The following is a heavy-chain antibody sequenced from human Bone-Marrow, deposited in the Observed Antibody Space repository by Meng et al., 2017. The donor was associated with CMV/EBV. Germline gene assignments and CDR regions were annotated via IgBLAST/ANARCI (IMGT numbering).Heavy chain of an antibody. V-gene: IGHV1-2*02. Sequence: QVQAVQSGAEVKKPGASVKVSGKASGYTVTDYYIHWVRQAPGQWLEWMGWINPNDDTNYAQNFQGRVTMTRDMSINTVYMELSRLTSDDTAVYYCARSSGWSRFDYWGLGTLVTVSS. CDR1: GYTVTDYY. CDR3: ARSSGWSRFDY. J-gene: IGHJ4*02. D-gene: IGHD6-19*01. CDR2: INPNDDT.